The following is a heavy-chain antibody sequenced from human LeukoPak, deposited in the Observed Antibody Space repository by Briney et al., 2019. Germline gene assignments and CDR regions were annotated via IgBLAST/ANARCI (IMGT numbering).Heavy chain of an antibody. CDR2: IYSGGST. CDR3: ARDLYGDSGGYYYYGMDV. D-gene: IGHD4-17*01. V-gene: IGHV3-53*01. Sequence: PGGSLRLSSAASGFTVSSNYMSWDSHAPGKGLEWDSFIYSGGSTYYADSVKGRFTISRDNSKNTLYLQMNSLRAEDTAVYYCARDLYGDSGGYYYYGMDVWGQGTTVTVSS. J-gene: IGHJ6*02. CDR1: GFTVSSNY.